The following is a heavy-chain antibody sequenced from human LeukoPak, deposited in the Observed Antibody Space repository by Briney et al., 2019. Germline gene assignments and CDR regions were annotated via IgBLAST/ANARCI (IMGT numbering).Heavy chain of an antibody. D-gene: IGHD3-16*01. CDR1: GGPFSGYY. CDR3: ARRRRFGYFDY. J-gene: IGHJ4*02. CDR2: INHSGST. V-gene: IGHV4-34*01. Sequence: SETLSLTCAVYGGPFSGYYWSWIRRPPGKGLEWIGEINHSGSTNYNPSLKSRVTISVDTSKNQFSLKLSSVAAADTAVYYCARRRRFGYFDYWGQGTLITVSS.